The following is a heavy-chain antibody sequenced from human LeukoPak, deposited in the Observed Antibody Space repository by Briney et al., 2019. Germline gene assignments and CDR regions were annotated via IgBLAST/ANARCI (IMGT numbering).Heavy chain of an antibody. CDR2: INHSGST. J-gene: IGHJ4*02. Sequence: SETLSLTCAVYGGSFSGYYWSWIRQPPGKGLEWIGEINHSGSTNYNPSLKSRVTISVDTSKNQFPLKLSSVTAADTAVYYCATFHIAAAGTSGAVATNDYWGQGTLVTVSS. CDR1: GGSFSGYY. CDR3: ATFHIAAAGTSGAVATNDY. V-gene: IGHV4-34*01. D-gene: IGHD6-13*01.